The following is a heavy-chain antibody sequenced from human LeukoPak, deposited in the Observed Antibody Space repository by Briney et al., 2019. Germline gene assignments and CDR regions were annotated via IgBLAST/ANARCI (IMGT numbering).Heavy chain of an antibody. CDR3: ARTLTEIDP. V-gene: IGHV1-18*01. CDR1: GYTFTSYG. D-gene: IGHD3-9*01. CDR2: MSAYNGNT. Sequence: ASVKVSCKASGYTFTSYGMSWVRQAPGQGLEGMGWMSAYNGNTNYAQKLQGRVTMTTDTSTSTAYMALRSLRSHHTAAYYCARTLTEIDPWGQGTLVTASS. J-gene: IGHJ5*02.